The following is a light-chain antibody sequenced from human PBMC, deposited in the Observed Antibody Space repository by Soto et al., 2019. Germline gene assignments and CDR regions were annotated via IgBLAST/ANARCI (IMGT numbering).Light chain of an antibody. Sequence: QSVLTQPPSASGTPGQRVTISCSGSSSNIGSNYVYWYQQLPGTAPKLLIYGNNHRPSGVPDRCSGSKSGTSASLAISGLRSEDEADYYCAAWDDSLSGPVVFGGGTKVTVL. V-gene: IGLV1-47*01. CDR2: GNN. CDR3: AAWDDSLSGPVV. J-gene: IGLJ2*01. CDR1: SSNIGSNY.